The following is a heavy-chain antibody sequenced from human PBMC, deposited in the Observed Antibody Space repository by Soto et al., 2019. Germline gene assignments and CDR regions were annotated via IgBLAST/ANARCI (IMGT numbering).Heavy chain of an antibody. D-gene: IGHD6-13*01. CDR3: ARGRGIAAAAFDY. CDR2: INHSGST. Sequence: SETLSLTCAVYGGSFSGYYWSWIRQPPGKGLEWIGEINHSGSTNYNPSLKSRVTISVDTSKNQFSLKLSSVTAADTAVYYCARGRGIAAAAFDYWGQGTLVTVSS. J-gene: IGHJ4*02. CDR1: GGSFSGYY. V-gene: IGHV4-34*01.